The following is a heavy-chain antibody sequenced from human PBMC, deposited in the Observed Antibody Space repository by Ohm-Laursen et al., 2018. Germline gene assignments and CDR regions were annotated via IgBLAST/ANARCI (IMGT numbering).Heavy chain of an antibody. Sequence: SLRLSCAVSGFTFSSYWMSWVRQAPGKGLEWVANIKQDGGQQYYVDSVKGRFTISRDNAKNSLYLQMNSLRAEDTAVYYCASAYSYSTPHYLDYWGQGTLVTVSS. V-gene: IGHV3-7*01. J-gene: IGHJ4*02. CDR2: IKQDGGQQ. D-gene: IGHD5-18*01. CDR3: ASAYSYSTPHYLDY. CDR1: GFTFSSYW.